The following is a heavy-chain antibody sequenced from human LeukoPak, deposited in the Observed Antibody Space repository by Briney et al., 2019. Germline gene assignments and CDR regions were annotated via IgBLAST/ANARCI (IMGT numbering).Heavy chain of an antibody. CDR3: ARDRMVRGVMAISWYFDL. V-gene: IGHV1-2*02. J-gene: IGHJ2*01. CDR2: INPNSGGT. CDR1: GYTFTGYY. Sequence: GASVKVSCKASGYTFTGYYMHWVRQAPGQGLEWMGWINPNSGGTNYAQKFQGRVTMTRDTSISTAYMELSRLRSDDTAVYYCARDRMVRGVMAISWYFDLWGRGTLVTVSS. D-gene: IGHD3-10*01.